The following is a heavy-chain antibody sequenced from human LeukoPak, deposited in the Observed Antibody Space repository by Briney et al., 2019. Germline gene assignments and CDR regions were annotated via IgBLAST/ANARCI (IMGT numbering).Heavy chain of an antibody. CDR2: IYSSGSI. J-gene: IGHJ4*02. Sequence: PSETLPLTCTVSGVSISSYFWSWVRQPAGKGLEWIGRIYSSGSIKYNPSLQSRVTMSLDTSKKQLSLNLGSVTAADTAVYYCAGTPSLGITGTTPGYWGQGTLVTVSS. V-gene: IGHV4-4*07. D-gene: IGHD1-7*01. CDR1: GVSISSYF. CDR3: AGTPSLGITGTTPGY.